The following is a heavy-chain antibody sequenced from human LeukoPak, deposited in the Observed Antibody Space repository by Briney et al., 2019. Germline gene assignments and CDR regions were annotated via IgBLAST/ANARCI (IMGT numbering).Heavy chain of an antibody. V-gene: IGHV4-30-4*01. CDR3: ARSIVGTTLYFDY. J-gene: IGHJ4*02. CDR1: GGSISSGDYY. Sequence: KPSETLSLTCTVSGGSISSGDYYWSWIRQPPGKGLEWIGYIYYSGSTYYNPSLKSRVTISVDTSKNQFSLQLNSVTPEDTAVYYCARSIVGTTLYFDYWGQGTLVTVSS. CDR2: IYYSGST. D-gene: IGHD1-26*01.